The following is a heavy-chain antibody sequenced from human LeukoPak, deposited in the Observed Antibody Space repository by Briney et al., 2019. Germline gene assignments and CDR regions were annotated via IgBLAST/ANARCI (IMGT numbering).Heavy chain of an antibody. V-gene: IGHV3-74*01. Sequence: PGGSLRLSCAASGFTFSIYWMHWVRQAPGKGLVWVSHINKDGNTITYVDSVKGRFTISRDNAKNTLYLQMNSLRAEDTAVYYCVRGLGAYQFDYWGQGTPVTVSS. D-gene: IGHD2-2*01. CDR3: VRGLGAYQFDY. J-gene: IGHJ4*02. CDR1: GFTFSIYW. CDR2: INKDGNTI.